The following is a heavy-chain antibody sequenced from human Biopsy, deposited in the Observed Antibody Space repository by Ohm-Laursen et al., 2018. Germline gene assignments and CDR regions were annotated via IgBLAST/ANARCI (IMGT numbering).Heavy chain of an antibody. V-gene: IGHV4-59*01. CDR1: GGSIYNFF. CDR3: AREPRIAAVAYFDP. J-gene: IGHJ5*02. D-gene: IGHD6-13*01. CDR2: IYYSGST. Sequence: SETLSLTCTVSGGSIYNFFWSWIRQPPGKGLEWIGYIYYSGSTNYNPSLKSRVTISVDRSKNHFSLELSSVTAAGTAVYYCAREPRIAAVAYFDPWGQGTLVTVSS.